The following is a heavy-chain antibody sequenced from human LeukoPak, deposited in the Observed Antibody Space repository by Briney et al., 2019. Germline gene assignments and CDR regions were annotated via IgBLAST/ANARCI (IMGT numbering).Heavy chain of an antibody. J-gene: IGHJ5*02. CDR2: INPNSGGT. CDR3: ARAEVYYDILTGYPANWFDP. D-gene: IGHD3-9*01. CDR1: GYTFTSYY. Sequence: ASVKVSCKASGYTFTSYYMHWVRQAPGQGLEWMGWINPNSGGTNYAQKFQGRVTMTRDTSISTAYMELSRLRSDDTAVYYCARAEVYYDILTGYPANWFDPWGQGTLVTVSS. V-gene: IGHV1-2*02.